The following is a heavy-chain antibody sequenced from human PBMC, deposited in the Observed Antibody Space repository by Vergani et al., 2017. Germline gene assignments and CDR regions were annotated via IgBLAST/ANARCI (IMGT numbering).Heavy chain of an antibody. V-gene: IGHV4-30-4*01. D-gene: IGHD4-17*01. J-gene: IGHJ6*02. CDR1: GGSISSYY. CDR3: AREGIDYGDYGLYYYGMDV. Sequence: QVQLQESGPGLVKPSETLSLTCTVSGGSISSYYWSWIRQPPGKGLEWIGYIYYSGSTYYNPSLKSRVTISVDTSKNQFSLKLSSVTAADTAVYYCAREGIDYGDYGLYYYGMDVWGQGP. CDR2: IYYSGST.